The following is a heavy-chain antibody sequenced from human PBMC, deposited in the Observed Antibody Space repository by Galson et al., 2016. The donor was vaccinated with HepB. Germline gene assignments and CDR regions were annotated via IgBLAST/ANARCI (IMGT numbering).Heavy chain of an antibody. J-gene: IGHJ4*02. CDR1: GFIFSSYG. V-gene: IGHV3-23*01. D-gene: IGHD3-10*01. Sequence: SLRLSCAGTGFIFSSYGMSWVRQAPGKGLEWVSVISALHDQIYYADSVKGRFTISRDNSKSRQFLQMSSLSAEDTAIYYCVIMVRGISTGPFDYWGQGTLVVVSS. CDR2: ISALHDQI. CDR3: VIMVRGISTGPFDY.